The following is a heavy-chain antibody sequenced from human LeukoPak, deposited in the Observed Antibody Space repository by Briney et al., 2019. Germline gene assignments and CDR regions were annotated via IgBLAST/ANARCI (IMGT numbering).Heavy chain of an antibody. D-gene: IGHD1/OR15-1a*01. V-gene: IGHV4-59*01. CDR1: GASFSDYF. Sequence: PSETLSLTCAVYGASFSDYFWNWIRQPPGKGLEWIGYISYSGSSDYNPSLKSRLTNYNPSLKSRVTMSADTSKNQLSLRLNSVTAADTAVYYCAKWEQSTNAFDIWGQGTMVTVSS. J-gene: IGHJ3*02. CDR3: AKWEQSTNAFDI. CDR2: ISYSGSSDYNPSLKSRLT.